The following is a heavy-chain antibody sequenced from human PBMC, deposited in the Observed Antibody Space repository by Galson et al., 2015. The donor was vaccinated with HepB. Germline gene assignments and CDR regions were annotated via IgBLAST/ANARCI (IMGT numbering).Heavy chain of an antibody. D-gene: IGHD3-3*01. Sequence: SLRLSCAASGFTFDDYAMHWVRQAPGKGLEWVSGISWNSGSIGYADSVKGRFTISRDNAKNSLYLRMNSLRAEDTAVYYCARLSEWSYDFWSGYYNDYYYGMDVWGQGTTVTVSS. J-gene: IGHJ6*02. CDR1: GFTFDDYA. V-gene: IGHV3-9*01. CDR2: ISWNSGSI. CDR3: ARLSEWSYDFWSGYYNDYYYGMDV.